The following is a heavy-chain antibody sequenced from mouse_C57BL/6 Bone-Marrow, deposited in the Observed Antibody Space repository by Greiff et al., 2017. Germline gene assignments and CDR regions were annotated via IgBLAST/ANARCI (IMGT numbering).Heavy chain of an antibody. D-gene: IGHD5-1-1*01. Sequence: VKLQESGAELVKPGASVKMSCKASGYTFTSYWITWVKQRPGQGLEWIGDIYPGSGSTNYNEKFKSKATLTVDTSSSTAYMQLSSLTSEDSAVYYCARETLGYLPAYWGQGTLVTVSA. CDR2: IYPGSGST. V-gene: IGHV1-55*01. J-gene: IGHJ3*01. CDR1: GYTFTSYW. CDR3: ARETLGYLPAY.